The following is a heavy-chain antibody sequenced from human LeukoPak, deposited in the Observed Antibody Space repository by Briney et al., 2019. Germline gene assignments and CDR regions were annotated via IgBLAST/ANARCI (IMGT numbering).Heavy chain of an antibody. CDR1: GFTFSRYA. D-gene: IGHD2-8*02. CDR3: AKDGSWSCTD. J-gene: IGHJ4*02. CDR2: IAHHGSNT. V-gene: IGHV3-30*02. Sequence: GGSLRLSCAASGFTFSRYAMHWVRQGPGKGLEWVAYIAHHGSNTYYAGSVKGRFTISRDNSKRTLYLQMNSLRGDDTAVYYCAKDGSWSCTDWGQGTLVTVSS.